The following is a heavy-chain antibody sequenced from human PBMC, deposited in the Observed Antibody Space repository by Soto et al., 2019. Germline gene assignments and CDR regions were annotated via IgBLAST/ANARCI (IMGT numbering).Heavy chain of an antibody. D-gene: IGHD2-2*01. Sequence: PSETLSLTCTVSGRPITGDYWGWIRQPPGKALEYIGHIYYTGSTRYNPSLTSRVTISLDTSREQFSLKLTSVTAADTAVYYCARDFAGIVVVPAAGYNWFDPWGQGTLVTVSS. CDR3: ARDFAGIVVVPAAGYNWFDP. CDR1: GRPITGDY. J-gene: IGHJ5*02. CDR2: IYYTGST. V-gene: IGHV4-59*01.